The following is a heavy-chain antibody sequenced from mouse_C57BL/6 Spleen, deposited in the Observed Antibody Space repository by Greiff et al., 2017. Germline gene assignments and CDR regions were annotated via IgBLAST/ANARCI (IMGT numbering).Heavy chain of an antibody. V-gene: IGHV5-16*01. CDR2: INYDGSST. CDR3: ARGGRNYAMDY. J-gene: IGHJ4*01. D-gene: IGHD1-1*01. Sequence: EVKLVESEGGLVQPGSSMKLSCTASGFTFSDYYMAWVRQVPEKGLEWVANINYDGSSTYYLDSLKSRFIISRDNAKNILYLQMSSLKSEDTATYYCARGGRNYAMDYWGQGTSVTVSS. CDR1: GFTFSDYY.